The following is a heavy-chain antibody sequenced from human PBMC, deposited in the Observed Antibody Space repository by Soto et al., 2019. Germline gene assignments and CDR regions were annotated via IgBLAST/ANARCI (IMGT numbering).Heavy chain of an antibody. J-gene: IGHJ5*02. CDR1: GYTFTSYG. Sequence: QVQLVQSGAEVKKPGASVKVSCKASGYTFTSYGISWVRQAPGQGLEWMGWISAYNGNTNYAQKRQGXVXXXKXXSTSTAYMELRSLRSDDTAVYYCARSSGSAYWFDPWGQGTLVTVSS. CDR2: ISAYNGNT. D-gene: IGHD6-6*01. V-gene: IGHV1-18*01. CDR3: ARSSGSAYWFDP.